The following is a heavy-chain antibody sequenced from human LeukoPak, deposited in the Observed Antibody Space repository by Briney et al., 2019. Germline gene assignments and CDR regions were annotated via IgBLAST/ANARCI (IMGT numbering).Heavy chain of an antibody. D-gene: IGHD2-15*01. CDR3: ARGGRSRSIVARVSRGMDV. CDR2: INHRGST. Sequence: PSETLSLTCAVYGGSFSGYYWSWIRQPPGKGLEWIGEINHRGSTNYNPSLKSRVTISVDTSKNQFSLKLSSVTAADTAVYYCARGGRSRSIVARVSRGMDVWGKGTTVIVSS. J-gene: IGHJ6*04. CDR1: GGSFSGYY. V-gene: IGHV4-34*01.